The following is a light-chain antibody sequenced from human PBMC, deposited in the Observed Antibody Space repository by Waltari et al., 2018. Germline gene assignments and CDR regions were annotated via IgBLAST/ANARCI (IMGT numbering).Light chain of an antibody. CDR2: GAS. V-gene: IGKV3-20*01. J-gene: IGKJ3*01. CDR1: QRLSGTY. CDR3: QQYGSSPRT. Sequence: ELVLTQSPGTLSLSPGERATPSCRASQRLSGTYLAWFQQKPGQAPRLLIYGASNRATGIPDRFSGSGSGTDFTLTISRLEPEDFAVYYCQQYGSSPRTFGPGTKVDIK.